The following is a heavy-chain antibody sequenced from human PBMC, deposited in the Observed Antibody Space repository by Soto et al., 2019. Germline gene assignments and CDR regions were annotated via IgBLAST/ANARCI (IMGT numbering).Heavy chain of an antibody. CDR1: GFTFSSYA. CDR3: AKDRSDYDFWSGYFSGNYYYYMDV. V-gene: IGHV3-23*01. D-gene: IGHD3-3*01. J-gene: IGHJ6*03. CDR2: ISGSGGST. Sequence: EVQLLESGGGLVQPGGSLRLSCAASGFTFSSYAMSWVRQAPGKGLEWVSAISGSGGSTYYADSVKGRFTISRDNSKNTLYLQMNSLRAEDTAVYYCAKDRSDYDFWSGYFSGNYYYYMDVWGKGTTVTVSS.